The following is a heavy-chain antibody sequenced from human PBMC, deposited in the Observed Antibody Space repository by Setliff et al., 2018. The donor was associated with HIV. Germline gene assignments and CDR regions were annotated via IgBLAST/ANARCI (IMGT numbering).Heavy chain of an antibody. CDR1: GGSISSYY. CDR3: ARNPCSGGSCPDAFDI. D-gene: IGHD2-15*01. Sequence: SETLSLTCTVSGGSISSYYWSWIRQPPGKGLEWIGYIYYSGSTNYNPSLKSRVTISVDTSKNQFSLKLSSVTAADTAVYYCARNPCSGGSCPDAFDIWGRGTMVTVS. CDR2: IYYSGST. J-gene: IGHJ3*02. V-gene: IGHV4-59*01.